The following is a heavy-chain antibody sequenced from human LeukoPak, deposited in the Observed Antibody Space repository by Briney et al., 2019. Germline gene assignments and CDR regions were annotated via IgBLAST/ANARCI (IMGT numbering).Heavy chain of an antibody. CDR2: IYTSGST. V-gene: IGHV4-4*07. J-gene: IGHJ3*02. CDR3: ARADIYSSSWYSDAFDI. D-gene: IGHD6-13*01. CDR1: GGSISSYY. Sequence: SETLSLTCTVSGGSISSYYWSWIRQPAGKGLEWIGRIYTSGSTNYNPSLKSRVTMSVDTSKNQFSLKLSSVTAADTAVYYCARADIYSSSWYSDAFDIWGQGTMVTVSS.